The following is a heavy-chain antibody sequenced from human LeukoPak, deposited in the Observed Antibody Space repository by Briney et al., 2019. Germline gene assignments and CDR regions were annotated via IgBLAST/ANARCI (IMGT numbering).Heavy chain of an antibody. CDR3: ARHRTGGLDY. V-gene: IGHV4-59*08. Sequence: NPSETLSLTCTVSGGSISSYYWSWIRQPPGKGLEWIGYIYYSGSTNYNPSLKSRVTISVDTSKNQFSLKLSSVTAADTAVYYCARHRTGGLDYWGQGALVTVSS. D-gene: IGHD7-27*01. CDR1: GGSISSYY. CDR2: IYYSGST. J-gene: IGHJ4*02.